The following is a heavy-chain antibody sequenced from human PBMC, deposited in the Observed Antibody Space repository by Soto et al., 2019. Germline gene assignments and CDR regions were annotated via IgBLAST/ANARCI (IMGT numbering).Heavy chain of an antibody. Sequence: QVQLVQSGAEVKKPGASVKVSCKASGYTFTGYYMHWVRQAPGQGLEWMGWINPNSGGTNYAQKFQGWVTMTRDTSISTAYMELRRLRSDDTAVYYCARSGTNVLRYFDWSTNFDYWGQGTLVTVSS. CDR2: INPNSGGT. D-gene: IGHD3-9*01. J-gene: IGHJ4*02. CDR1: GYTFTGYY. CDR3: ARSGTNVLRYFDWSTNFDY. V-gene: IGHV1-2*04.